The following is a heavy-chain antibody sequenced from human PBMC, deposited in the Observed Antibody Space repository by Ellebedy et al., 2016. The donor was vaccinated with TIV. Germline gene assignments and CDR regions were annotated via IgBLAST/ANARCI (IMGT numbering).Heavy chain of an antibody. D-gene: IGHD2-21*02. J-gene: IGHJ6*02. V-gene: IGHV3-21*01. CDR1: GFTFSSYS. CDR3: AKTSMTSRGQYYYYGMDV. CDR2: ISSSSSYI. Sequence: GGSLRLXXAASGFTFSSYSMNWVRQAPGKGLEWVSSISSSSSYIYYADSVKGRFTISRDNAKNSLYLQMNSLRAEDTAVYYCAKTSMTSRGQYYYYGMDVWGQGTTVTVSS.